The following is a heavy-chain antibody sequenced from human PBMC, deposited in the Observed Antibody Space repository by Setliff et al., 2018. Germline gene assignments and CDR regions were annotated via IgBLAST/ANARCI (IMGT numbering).Heavy chain of an antibody. D-gene: IGHD3-22*01. V-gene: IGHV3-30*04. J-gene: IGHJ4*02. CDR3: VVLSITMIVVVP. CDR1: GFTFSSYA. Sequence: SCAASGFTFSSYAMHWVRQAPGKGLEWVAVISYDGSNKYYADSVKGRFTISRDNSKNTLYLQMNSLRAEDTAVYYCVVLSITMIVVVPWGQGTLVTVS. CDR2: ISYDGSNK.